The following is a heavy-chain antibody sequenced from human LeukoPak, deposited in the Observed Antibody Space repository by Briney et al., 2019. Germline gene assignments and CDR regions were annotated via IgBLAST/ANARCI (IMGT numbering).Heavy chain of an antibody. D-gene: IGHD3-22*01. CDR1: GGTFSSYA. V-gene: IGHV1-69*04. Sequence: SVKVSCKASGGTFSSYAISWVRRAPGQGLEWMGRIIPILGIANYAQKSQGRVTITADKSTSTAYMELSSLRSEDTAVYYCARGSYYDSSGSEGPRDAFDIWGQGTMVTVSS. CDR2: IIPILGIA. J-gene: IGHJ3*02. CDR3: ARGSYYDSSGSEGPRDAFDI.